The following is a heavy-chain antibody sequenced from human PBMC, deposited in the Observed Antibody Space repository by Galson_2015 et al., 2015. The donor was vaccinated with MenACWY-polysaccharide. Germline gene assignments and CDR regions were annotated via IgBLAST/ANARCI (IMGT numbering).Heavy chain of an antibody. V-gene: IGHV1-8*01. CDR1: GYTFTSYD. D-gene: IGHD4-11*01. J-gene: IGHJ4*02. CDR2: MNPNSGNT. Sequence: SVKVSCKASGYTFTSYDINWVRQAPGQGLEWMGWMNPNSGNTGYAQKFQGRVTMTRNTSISTAYMELSSLRSEDTAVYYCAGSLTVTTSKGSGGYWGQGTLVAVSS. CDR3: AGSLTVTTSKGSGGY.